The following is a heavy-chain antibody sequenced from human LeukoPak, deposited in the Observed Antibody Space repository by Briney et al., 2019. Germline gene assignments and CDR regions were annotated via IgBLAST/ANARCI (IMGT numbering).Heavy chain of an antibody. CDR1: GGSISSYY. CDR2: IYYSGST. V-gene: IGHV4-59*01. D-gene: IGHD2-2*02. Sequence: PSETLSLTCTVSGGSISSYYWSWIRQPPGKGLEWIGYIYYSGSTNYNPSLKSRVTISVDTSKNQFSLKLSSVTAADTAVYYCAGASRNIRAFDYWGQGTLVTVSS. CDR3: AGASRNIRAFDY. J-gene: IGHJ4*02.